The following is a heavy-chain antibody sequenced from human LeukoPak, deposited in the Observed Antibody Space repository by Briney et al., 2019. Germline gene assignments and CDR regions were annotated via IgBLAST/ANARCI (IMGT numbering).Heavy chain of an antibody. CDR1: GFTFSSYE. J-gene: IGHJ3*02. Sequence: PGGSLRLSCAASGFTFSSYEMNWVRQAPGKGLEGVSYISSSGSTIYYADFVKGRFTISRDNAKNSLYLQMNSLRSEDTAVYYCPRDIGDFWSVPDAFDIWGEGTMDTVSS. CDR3: PRDIGDFWSVPDAFDI. V-gene: IGHV3-48*03. D-gene: IGHD3-3*01. CDR2: ISSSGSTI.